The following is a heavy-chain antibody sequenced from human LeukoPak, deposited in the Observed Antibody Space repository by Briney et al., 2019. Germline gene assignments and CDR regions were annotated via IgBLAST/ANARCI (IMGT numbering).Heavy chain of an antibody. J-gene: IGHJ4*02. CDR3: ARGTRGYGYNY. CDR2: IYHSGST. D-gene: IGHD5-18*01. CDR1: GYSISSGYY. Sequence: PSETLSLTCTVSGYSISSGYYWGWIRQPPGKGLEWIGSIYHSGSTYYNPSLKSRVTISVDTSKNQFSLKLSSVTAADTAVYYCARGTRGYGYNYWGQGTLVTVSS. V-gene: IGHV4-38-2*02.